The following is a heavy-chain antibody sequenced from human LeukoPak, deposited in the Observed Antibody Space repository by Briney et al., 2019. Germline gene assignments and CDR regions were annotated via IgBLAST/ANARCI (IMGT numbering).Heavy chain of an antibody. Sequence: PSETLSLTCTVSGGSISSSSYYWGWIRQPPGKGLEWIGYIYYTGSINYNPSLKSRVTISVDTSENQFSLKLSSVTAADTAVYYCARDEDGFDPWGQGTLVTVSS. V-gene: IGHV4-61*01. CDR2: IYYTGSI. J-gene: IGHJ5*02. CDR1: GGSISSSSYY. CDR3: ARDEDGFDP.